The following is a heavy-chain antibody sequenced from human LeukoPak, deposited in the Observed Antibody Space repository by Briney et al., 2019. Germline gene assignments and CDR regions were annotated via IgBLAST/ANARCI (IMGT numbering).Heavy chain of an antibody. V-gene: IGHV3-30*04. J-gene: IGHJ4*02. D-gene: IGHD1-26*01. CDR1: GFTFSSYA. CDR2: ISYDGSNK. CDR3: ARGPPSGSYYRY. Sequence: GGSLRLSCAASGFTFSSYAMHWVRQAPGKGLEWVAVISYDGSNKYYADSVKGRFTISRDNSENTLYLQMNSLRAEDTAVYYCARGPPSGSYYRYWGQGTLVTVSS.